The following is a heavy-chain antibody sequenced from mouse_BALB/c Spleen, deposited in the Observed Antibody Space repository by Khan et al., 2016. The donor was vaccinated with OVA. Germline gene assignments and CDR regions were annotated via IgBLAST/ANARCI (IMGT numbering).Heavy chain of an antibody. CDR3: TRDGAYYRNDGWFAY. D-gene: IGHD2-14*01. Sequence: QIQLVQSGAELARPGASVKMSCKASGYTFTTYTIHWIKQRPGQGLEWIGFINPNNVYTNYNQKFKDKATLTADKSSTTAYMQLSSLTSDDSAVYYWTRDGAYYRNDGWFAYWGQGTLVTVSA. CDR2: INPNNVYT. CDR1: GYTFTTYT. V-gene: IGHV1-4*01. J-gene: IGHJ3*01.